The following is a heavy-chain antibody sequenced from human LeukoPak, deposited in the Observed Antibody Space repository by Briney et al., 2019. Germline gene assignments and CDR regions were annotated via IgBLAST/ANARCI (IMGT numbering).Heavy chain of an antibody. CDR3: ARDSGDYDFGACRLDI. CDR2: IYYSGST. J-gene: IGHJ3*02. V-gene: IGHV4-31*03. Sequence: PSETLSLTFTVSGGSISSGGYYWSWIRQHPGKGLEWIGYIYYSGSTYYNPSLKSRVTISVDTSKNQFSLKLSSVTAADTAVYYCARDSGDYDFGACRLDIWGRGTMVTVSS. D-gene: IGHD3-3*01. CDR1: GGSISSGGYY.